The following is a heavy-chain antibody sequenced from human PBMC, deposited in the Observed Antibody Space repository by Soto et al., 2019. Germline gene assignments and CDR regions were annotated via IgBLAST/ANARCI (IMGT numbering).Heavy chain of an antibody. CDR2: IIPIFGTA. J-gene: IGHJ4*01. CDR1: GGTFSSYA. Sequence: ASVKVSCKASGGTFSSYAISWVRQAPGQGLEWMGGIIPIFGTANYAQKFQGRVTITADKSTSTAYMELSGLRSEDTAVYYCARGLTIDFWSGYYFDYWGHGTLVTVSS. CDR3: ARGLTIDFWSGYYFDY. D-gene: IGHD3-3*01. V-gene: IGHV1-69*06.